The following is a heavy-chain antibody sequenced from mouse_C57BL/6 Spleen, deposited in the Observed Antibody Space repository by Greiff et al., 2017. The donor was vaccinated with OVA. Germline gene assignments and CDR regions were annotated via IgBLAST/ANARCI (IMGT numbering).Heavy chain of an antibody. CDR2: IDPSDSYT. CDR3: ARDSASERDYAMDY. V-gene: IGHV1-69*01. D-gene: IGHD6-1*01. Sequence: VQLQQPGAELVMPGASVKLSCKASGYTFTSYWMHWVKQRPGQGLEWIGEIDPSDSYTNYNQKFKGKSTLTVDKSSSTAYMQLSSLTSEDSAVYYCARDSASERDYAMDYWGQGTSVTVSS. J-gene: IGHJ4*01. CDR1: GYTFTSYW.